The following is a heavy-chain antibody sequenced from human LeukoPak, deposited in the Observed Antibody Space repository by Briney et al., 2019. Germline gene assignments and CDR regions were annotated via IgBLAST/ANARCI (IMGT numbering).Heavy chain of an antibody. Sequence: GGSLRLSCAASGFTFTSYSMNWVRQAPGKGLEWVSTISGGGGSTYYADSVKGRFTISRDNSKNTPYLQVNSLRAEDTAVHYCAKGGKWDVTPFDYWGQGTLVTVSS. V-gene: IGHV3-23*01. D-gene: IGHD1-26*01. CDR2: ISGGGGST. J-gene: IGHJ4*02. CDR1: GFTFTSYS. CDR3: AKGGKWDVTPFDY.